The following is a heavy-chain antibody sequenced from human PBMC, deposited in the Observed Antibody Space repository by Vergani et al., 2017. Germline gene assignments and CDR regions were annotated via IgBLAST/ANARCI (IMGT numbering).Heavy chain of an antibody. Sequence: QVQLQESGPGLVKPSQTLSLTCTVSGGSISSGGYYWSWIRQHPGKGLEWIGYIYYSGSTYYNPSLKSRVTISVDTSKNQFSLKLSSVTAADTAVYYCATGRPVTTRKEGRVPDKKNYYYYYYMDVWGKGTTVTVSS. CDR2: IYYSGST. J-gene: IGHJ6*03. D-gene: IGHD4-17*01. CDR3: ATGRPVTTRKEGRVPDKKNYYYYYYMDV. CDR1: GGSISSGGYY. V-gene: IGHV4-31*03.